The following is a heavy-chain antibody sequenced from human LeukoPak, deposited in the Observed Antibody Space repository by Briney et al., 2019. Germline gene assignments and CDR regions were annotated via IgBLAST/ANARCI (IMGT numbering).Heavy chain of an antibody. CDR1: GFTFSSYE. CDR2: ISTSGSTI. D-gene: IGHD6-13*01. Sequence: PGGSLRLSCAASGFTFSSYEMNWVRQAPGKGLEWVPYISTSGSTIYYADSVKGRFTISRVNAKNSPYLQMNSLRAEDTAVYYCARGTAAVGSRDYWGQGTLVTVSS. V-gene: IGHV3-48*03. CDR3: ARGTAAVGSRDY. J-gene: IGHJ4*02.